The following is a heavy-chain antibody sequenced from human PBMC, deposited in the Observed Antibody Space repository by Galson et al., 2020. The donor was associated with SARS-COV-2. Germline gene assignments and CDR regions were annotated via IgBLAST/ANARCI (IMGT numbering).Heavy chain of an antibody. CDR3: ARETGDYYASSGYYPGCYFDY. V-gene: IGHV3-30*01. CDR2: ISYDGSNN. Sequence: GGSLRLSCAASGFPFSSYAMYWVRQAPGGGLEWVAVISYDGSNNYYADSVKGRFTISRDNSKNTLYLQMNSLRAEDTAVYYCARETGDYYASSGYYPGCYFDYWGQGSLVTVSS. CDR1: GFPFSSYA. D-gene: IGHD3-22*01. J-gene: IGHJ4*02.